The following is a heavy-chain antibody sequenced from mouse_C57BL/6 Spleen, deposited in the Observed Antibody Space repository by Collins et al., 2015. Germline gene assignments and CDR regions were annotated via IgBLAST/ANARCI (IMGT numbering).Heavy chain of an antibody. D-gene: IGHD1-1*01. CDR2: IDPSDSYT. CDR3: ASRRTTVVANFDY. V-gene: IGHV1-50*01. CDR1: GYTFTSYW. Sequence: QVQLQQPGAELVKPGASVKLSCKASGYTFTSYWMQWVKQRPGQGLEWIGEIDPSDSYTNYNQKFKGKATLTVDTSSSTAYMQLSSLTSEDSAVYYCASRRTTVVANFDYWGQGTTLTVSS. J-gene: IGHJ2*01.